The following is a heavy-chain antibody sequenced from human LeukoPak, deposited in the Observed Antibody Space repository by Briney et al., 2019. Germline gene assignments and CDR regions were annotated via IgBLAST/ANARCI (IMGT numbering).Heavy chain of an antibody. Sequence: GGSLRLSCAASGFTFNNYWMNWVRQAPGKGLEWVANIKQDGSEKYYVDSAKGRFTISRDNAKNLLYLQMNSLRAEDTAVYYCAREWLVNYYGMDVWGQGTTVTVSS. V-gene: IGHV3-7*01. J-gene: IGHJ6*02. CDR2: IKQDGSEK. CDR1: GFTFNNYW. CDR3: AREWLVNYYGMDV. D-gene: IGHD6-19*01.